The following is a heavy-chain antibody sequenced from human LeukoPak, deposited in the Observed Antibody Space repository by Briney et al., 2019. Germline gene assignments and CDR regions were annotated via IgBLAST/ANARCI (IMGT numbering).Heavy chain of an antibody. Sequence: ASVKVSCKASGYGFTSNYIHWVRQAPGQGLEWMGMIYPGDGSTSYAQKFQGRVTVTRDTSTSTVHMELSGLRSEDTAVYYCARDQEAFDYWGQGTLVTVSS. CDR1: GYGFTSNY. CDR3: ARDQEAFDY. V-gene: IGHV1-46*01. J-gene: IGHJ4*02. CDR2: IYPGDGST.